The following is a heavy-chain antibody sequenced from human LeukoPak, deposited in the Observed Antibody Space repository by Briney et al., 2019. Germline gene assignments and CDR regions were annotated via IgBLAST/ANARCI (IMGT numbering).Heavy chain of an antibody. CDR1: GYAFTSYA. CDR2: INAGNGNT. V-gene: IGHV1-3*01. D-gene: IGHD3-22*01. CDR3: ARDPRRITMIVVVPWFDP. J-gene: IGHJ5*02. Sequence: ASVKVSCKDSGYAFTSYAMHWVRQAPGQRLEWMGWINAGNGNTKYSQKFQGRVTINRDTSASTAYMELSSLRSEDTAVYYCARDPRRITMIVVVPWFDPWGQGTLVTVSS.